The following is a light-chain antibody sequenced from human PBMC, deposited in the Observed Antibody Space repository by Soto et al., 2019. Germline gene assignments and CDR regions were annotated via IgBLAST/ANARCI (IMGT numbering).Light chain of an antibody. CDR2: GAS. Sequence: EVVMTQSPATLSVSPGEGVTLSCRASQGIGDTLAWYQHKPGQAPRLLMYGASTRATDIPARFSGSGSGTEFTLTITGLQSEDFAVYYCQQRSNWPRTFGQGTRLEIK. J-gene: IGKJ5*01. CDR1: QGIGDT. V-gene: IGKV3-15*01. CDR3: QQRSNWPRT.